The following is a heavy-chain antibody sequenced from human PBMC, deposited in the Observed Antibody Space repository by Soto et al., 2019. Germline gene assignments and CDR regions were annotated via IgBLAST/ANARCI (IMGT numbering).Heavy chain of an antibody. CDR3: ARDLKVATMNNWFDP. V-gene: IGHV1-3*01. J-gene: IGHJ5*02. CDR1: GYTFTSYA. Sequence: GASVKVSCKASGYTFTSYAMHWVRQAPGQRLEWMGWINAGNGNTKYSQKFQGRVTITRDTSASTAYMELSSLRSEDTAVYYCARDLKVATMNNWFDPWGQGTLVTVSS. CDR2: INAGNGNT. D-gene: IGHD5-12*01.